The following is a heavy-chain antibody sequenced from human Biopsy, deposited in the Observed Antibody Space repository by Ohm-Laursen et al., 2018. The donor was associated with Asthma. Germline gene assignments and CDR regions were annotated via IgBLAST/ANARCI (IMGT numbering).Heavy chain of an antibody. D-gene: IGHD6-13*01. CDR3: ARGQKSAGDRWFDP. CDR1: GYTFIGCH. CDR2: INPNSGGT. V-gene: IGHV1-2*06. J-gene: IGHJ5*02. Sequence: SVKVSCKASGYTFIGCHIHWMRQAPGQGLEWMGRINPNSGGTNYAQKFQGRVTMTRDTSISTAYMEMSRLRSDDTAVYYCARGQKSAGDRWFDPWGQGTLVTVSS.